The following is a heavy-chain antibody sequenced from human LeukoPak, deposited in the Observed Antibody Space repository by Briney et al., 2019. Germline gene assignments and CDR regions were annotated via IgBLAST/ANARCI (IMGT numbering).Heavy chain of an antibody. J-gene: IGHJ6*03. Sequence: PGGSLRLSCAASGFTFSSYAMSWVRQAPGKGLEWVSAISGNGGSTYYADSVKGRFTISRDNSKNTVYLQMNSLRAEDTAVYYCARLRYSSSWYSHYYYYYMDVWGKGTTVTVSS. CDR1: GFTFSSYA. CDR3: ARLRYSSSWYSHYYYYYMDV. D-gene: IGHD6-13*01. CDR2: ISGNGGST. V-gene: IGHV3-23*01.